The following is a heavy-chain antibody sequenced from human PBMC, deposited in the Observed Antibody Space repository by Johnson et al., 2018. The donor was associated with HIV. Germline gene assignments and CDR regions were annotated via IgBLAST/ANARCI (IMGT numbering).Heavy chain of an antibody. CDR1: GFTFSNYG. J-gene: IGHJ3*02. CDR2: FSFAGMKE. D-gene: IGHD3-22*01. CDR3: ARIRVAVITEVGAFDI. V-gene: IGHV3-30*03. Sequence: QVQLVESGGGVVRPGGSLRLSCAASGFTFSNYGMAWVRQAPGKGLEWVTVFSFAGMKEYYADSGKGRFTISRDNSKSALFMQMNRLRPEDTSVYYCARIRVAVITEVGAFDIWGQGTMVTVSS.